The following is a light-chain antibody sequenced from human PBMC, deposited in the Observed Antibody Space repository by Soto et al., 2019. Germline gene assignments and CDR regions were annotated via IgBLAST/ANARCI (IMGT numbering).Light chain of an antibody. CDR3: SSYTSSKTHV. V-gene: IGLV2-14*03. CDR1: SSDVGAYKY. J-gene: IGLJ1*01. Sequence: QSALTQPASVSGSPGQSITISCTGTSSDVGAYKYVSWYQHHPGKVPQLMIYDVSNRPSGVSDRFSGSKSGNTASLTISGLQAEDEADYYCSSYTSSKTHVFGTGTKVTVL. CDR2: DVS.